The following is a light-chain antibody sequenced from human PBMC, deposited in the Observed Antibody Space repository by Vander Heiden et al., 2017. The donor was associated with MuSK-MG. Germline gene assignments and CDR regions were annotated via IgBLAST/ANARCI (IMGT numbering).Light chain of an antibody. CDR3: QQYNNWTWT. Sequence: EIVMTQSPATLSVSPGERATLSCRASQSVSSNLAWYQQKPGQAPRLLIYGASTRATGIPARFSGSGSGTEFTLTISSLQSEDFAVYYCQQYNNWTWTFGQGTKVXIK. J-gene: IGKJ1*01. CDR2: GAS. CDR1: QSVSSN. V-gene: IGKV3-15*01.